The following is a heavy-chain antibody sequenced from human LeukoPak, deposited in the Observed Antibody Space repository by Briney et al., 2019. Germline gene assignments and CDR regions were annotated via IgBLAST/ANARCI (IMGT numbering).Heavy chain of an antibody. CDR1: GDSISSTNYY. J-gene: IGHJ4*02. D-gene: IGHD3-22*01. CDR2: MYYSGST. V-gene: IGHV4-39*07. CDR3: ATGSAYTAPHYYDRSGYLAY. Sequence: PSETLSLTCSVSGDSISSTNYYWVWIRQPPGRGLEWIGSMYYSGSTYYSPSLKSRVTISVDTSKNHFSLKLRSVTAADTAVYYCATGSAYTAPHYYDRSGYLAYWGQGTLVTVSS.